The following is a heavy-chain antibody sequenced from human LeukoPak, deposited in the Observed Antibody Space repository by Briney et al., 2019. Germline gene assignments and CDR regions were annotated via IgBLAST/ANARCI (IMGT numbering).Heavy chain of an antibody. V-gene: IGHV3-43*02. CDR2: ISGDGGST. CDR1: GFTFDDYA. CDR3: AKDNNDFVYYSDY. Sequence: PGGALRLSCAASGFTFDDYAMHWVRQAPGKGLEWVSLISGDGGSTYYADSVKGRFTISRDNSKNSLYLQMNRLRTEDTALYYCAKDNNDFVYYSDYWAQGTLVTVSS. D-gene: IGHD3-3*01. J-gene: IGHJ4*02.